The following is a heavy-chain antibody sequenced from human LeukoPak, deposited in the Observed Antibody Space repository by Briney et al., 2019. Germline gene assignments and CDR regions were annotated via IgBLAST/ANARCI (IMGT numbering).Heavy chain of an antibody. Sequence: SETLSLTCTVSGGSISSYYWSWIRQPPGEGLEWIGYIYYSGSTNYNPSLKSRVTISVDTSKNQFSLKLSSVTAADTAVYYCARYTVTTRYYFDYWGQGTLVTVSS. CDR3: ARYTVTTRYYFDY. D-gene: IGHD4-17*01. CDR2: IYYSGST. J-gene: IGHJ4*02. V-gene: IGHV4-59*01. CDR1: GGSISSYY.